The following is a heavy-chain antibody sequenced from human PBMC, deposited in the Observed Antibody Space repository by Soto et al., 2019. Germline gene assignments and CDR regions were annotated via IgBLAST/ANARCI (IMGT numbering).Heavy chain of an antibody. V-gene: IGHV4-39*01. J-gene: IGHJ4*02. Sequence: QLQLQESGPGLVKPSETLSLTCTVSGGSISSSSYYWGWIRQPPGKGLEWIGSIYYSGSTYYNPSLKSRVTISVDTSKTQFSLKLSSVTAADTAVYCCARTHCSGGSCYVFDYWGQGTLVTVSS. CDR3: ARTHCSGGSCYVFDY. D-gene: IGHD2-15*01. CDR1: GGSISSSSYY. CDR2: IYYSGST.